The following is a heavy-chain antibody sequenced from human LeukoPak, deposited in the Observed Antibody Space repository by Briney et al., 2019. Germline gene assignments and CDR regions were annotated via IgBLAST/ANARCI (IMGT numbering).Heavy chain of an antibody. CDR2: IDWDDDK. D-gene: IGHD2-2*01. V-gene: IGHV2-70*11. J-gene: IGHJ6*02. CDR1: GFSLRTRGMC. CDR3: TRDGMDTRYYYVMDV. Sequence: SGPALVKPTQTLTLTCTFSGFSLRTRGMCVSWIRQPPGKALEWLARIDWDDDKYYSTSLKTRLTISKDTSKNQVVLTMTNTDPVDTATYYCTRDGMDTRYYYVMDVWGPGTTVTVSS.